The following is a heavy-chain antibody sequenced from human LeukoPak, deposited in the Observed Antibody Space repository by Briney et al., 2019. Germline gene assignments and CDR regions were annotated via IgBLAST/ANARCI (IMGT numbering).Heavy chain of an antibody. D-gene: IGHD2-21*02. CDR3: AKVPLVTAFKYFDY. V-gene: IGHV3-23*01. Sequence: GGSLRLSCAASGFTFSSYGMTWVRQSPGKGLEWVSTISDSGGSTYSADSVKGRFTISRDNSKNTLYLHMNSLRAEDTAVYYCAKVPLVTAFKYFDYWGQGTLVTVSS. CDR1: GFTFSSYG. J-gene: IGHJ4*02. CDR2: ISDSGGST.